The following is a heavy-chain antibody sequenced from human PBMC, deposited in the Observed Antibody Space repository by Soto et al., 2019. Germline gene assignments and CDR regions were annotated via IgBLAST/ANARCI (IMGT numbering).Heavy chain of an antibody. CDR3: ARFSRYYYDSSGYSYYYGMDV. D-gene: IGHD3-22*01. Sequence: GSLRLSCAASGFTFSDHYMDWVRQAPGKGLEWVGRTRNKANSYTTEYAASVKGRFTISRDDSKNSLYLQMNSLKTEDTAVYYCARFSRYYYDSSGYSYYYGMDVWGQGTTVTVSS. V-gene: IGHV3-72*01. CDR2: TRNKANSYTT. J-gene: IGHJ6*02. CDR1: GFTFSDHY.